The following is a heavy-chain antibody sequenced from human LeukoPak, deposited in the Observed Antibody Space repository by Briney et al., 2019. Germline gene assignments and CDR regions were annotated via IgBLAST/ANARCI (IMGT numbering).Heavy chain of an antibody. CDR1: DSSISSGYF. D-gene: IGHD4-17*01. J-gene: IGHJ4*02. CDR3: ATLLSDYGAHYFDS. V-gene: IGHV4-38-2*01. CDR2: LYHSGST. Sequence: SETLSLTCAVSDSSISSGYFWGWIRQPPGKGLEWIGTLYHSGSTYYDPSLKSRVAISLDTSKTQFSLKLSSVTAADTALYYCATLLSDYGAHYFDSWGQGVLVTVSS.